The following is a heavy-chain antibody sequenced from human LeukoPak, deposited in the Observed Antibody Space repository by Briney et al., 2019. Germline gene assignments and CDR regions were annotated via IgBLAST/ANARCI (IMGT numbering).Heavy chain of an antibody. CDR3: ARDYADYVGYFFFDY. Sequence: PGGSLRLSCAASGFTFSTYAMSWVRRAPGKGLEWVSGIICSGGSTYYADSAKGRFTISRDNSQNTLYLQMNSLRAEDTAVYYCARDYADYVGYFFFDYWGQGTLVTVSS. CDR1: GFTFSTYA. D-gene: IGHD4-17*01. V-gene: IGHV3-23*01. CDR2: IICSGGST. J-gene: IGHJ4*02.